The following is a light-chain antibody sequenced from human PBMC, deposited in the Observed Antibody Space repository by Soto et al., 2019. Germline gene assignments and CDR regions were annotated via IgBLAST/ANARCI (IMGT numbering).Light chain of an antibody. CDR1: RSNIGAGYD. V-gene: IGLV1-40*01. CDR2: GNI. Sequence: QSVLTQPPSVSGAPGQRVTISCTGSRSNIGAGYDVHWYQQRPGTAPKLLIFGNINRPSGVPDRFSGAKSGTSASLAITGLQAEDEGDYYCQSYDSTLSARYVFGTGTKVTGL. J-gene: IGLJ1*01. CDR3: QSYDSTLSARYV.